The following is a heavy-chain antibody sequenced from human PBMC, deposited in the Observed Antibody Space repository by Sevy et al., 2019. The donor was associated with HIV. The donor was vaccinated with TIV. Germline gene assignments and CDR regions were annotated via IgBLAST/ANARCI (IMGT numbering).Heavy chain of an antibody. Sequence: GGSLRLSCAASGFTFSDYFMSWIRQAPGKGLEWVSYMSSSGYTIYYADSGKGRLTISRDNAKNSLYLQMNSLRAEDTAVYYCAKLYDILTGHDFGFDYWGQGALVTVSS. V-gene: IGHV3-11*01. CDR2: MSSSGYTI. D-gene: IGHD3-9*01. CDR1: GFTFSDYF. J-gene: IGHJ4*02. CDR3: AKLYDILTGHDFGFDY.